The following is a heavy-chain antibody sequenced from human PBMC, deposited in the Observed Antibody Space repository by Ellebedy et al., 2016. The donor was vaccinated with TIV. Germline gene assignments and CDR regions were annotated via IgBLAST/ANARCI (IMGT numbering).Heavy chain of an antibody. CDR3: ARDRATVATPYFDY. Sequence: AASVKVSCKASGYTFTGYYLHWVRQAPGQGLEWMGWINCNSGGTKYAQEFQGWVTMTRDTSISTVYMELSRLRSDDTAVYYCARDRATVATPYFDYWGQGTLVTVSS. V-gene: IGHV1-2*04. CDR1: GYTFTGYY. J-gene: IGHJ4*02. CDR2: INCNSGGT. D-gene: IGHD4-17*01.